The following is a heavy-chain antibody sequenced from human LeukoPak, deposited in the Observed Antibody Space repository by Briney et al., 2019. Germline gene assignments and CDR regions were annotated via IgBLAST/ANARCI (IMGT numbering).Heavy chain of an antibody. J-gene: IGHJ4*02. CDR2: ISTGTGYI. CDR3: VRVYF. Sequence: PGGSLRLSCAASGFTFSSYTMSWVRQAPGKGLEWVSSISTGTGYIYYADSVRGRFTISRDNAKNSLYLEMNSLRAEDTAVYYCVRVYFWGQGTLVTV. V-gene: IGHV3-21*01. CDR1: GFTFSSYT.